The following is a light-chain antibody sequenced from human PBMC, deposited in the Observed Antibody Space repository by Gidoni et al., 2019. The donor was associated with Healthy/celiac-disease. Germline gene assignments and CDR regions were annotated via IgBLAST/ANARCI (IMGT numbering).Light chain of an antibody. CDR1: QSISSD. J-gene: IGKJ4*01. Sequence: DIQRTQSPSSRSASVGDRVTSTCRASQSISSDLNLYQQKPGKAHKLLIYAASSLQSGVPSRFSGSGSGTDFTLTISSLRPEDFATYYCQRSYSTPPSTFGGXTRVEIK. CDR3: QRSYSTPPST. V-gene: IGKV1-39*01. CDR2: AAS.